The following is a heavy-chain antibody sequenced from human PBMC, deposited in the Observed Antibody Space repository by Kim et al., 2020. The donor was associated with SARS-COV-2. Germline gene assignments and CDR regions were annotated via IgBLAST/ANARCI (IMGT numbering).Heavy chain of an antibody. J-gene: IGHJ6*02. CDR1: GYTFTSYD. CDR2: MNHNSGNT. V-gene: IGHV1-8*01. D-gene: IGHD3-10*01. Sequence: ASVKVSCKASGYTFTSYDINWVRQATGQGLEWMGWMNHNSGNTGYAQKFQGRVTMTRNTSISTADMELSSLRSEDTAVYYCARGPYGSGIYYYYYGMDVWGQGTPVTVSS. CDR3: ARGPYGSGIYYYYYGMDV.